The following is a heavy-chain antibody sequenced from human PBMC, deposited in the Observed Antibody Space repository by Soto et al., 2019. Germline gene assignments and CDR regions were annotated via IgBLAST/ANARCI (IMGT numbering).Heavy chain of an antibody. CDR3: ARDRGSYALDY. Sequence: QVQLVQSGAEVKKPGASVKVSCKASGYTFTNYGISWVRQAPGQGLEWMGWISANNGNTNYEQKLQGRVTMTTETSKSTAYMELRSLRSYDTAVYFCARDRGSYALDYWGQGTLVTVSS. CDR1: GYTFTNYG. CDR2: ISANNGNT. D-gene: IGHD1-26*01. J-gene: IGHJ4*02. V-gene: IGHV1-18*01.